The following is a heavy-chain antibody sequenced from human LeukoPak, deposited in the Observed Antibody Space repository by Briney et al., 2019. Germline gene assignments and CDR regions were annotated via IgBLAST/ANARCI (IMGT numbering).Heavy chain of an antibody. V-gene: IGHV3-23*01. CDR2: ISGGGGST. CDR1: GFIFSSYA. J-gene: IGHJ4*02. D-gene: IGHD3-9*01. Sequence: GGSLRLSCAASGFIFSSYAMSWVRQAPGKGLQWVSSISGGGGSTHYADSVKGRFTISRDKSNNTLYLQVNSLRAEDTAIYYCAKGPPDYDILSGYEYYFDYSGEGTLVTVSS. CDR3: AKGPPDYDILSGYEYYFDY.